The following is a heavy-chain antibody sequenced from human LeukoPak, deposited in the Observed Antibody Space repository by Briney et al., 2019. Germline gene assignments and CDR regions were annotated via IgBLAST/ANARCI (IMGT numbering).Heavy chain of an antibody. V-gene: IGHV3-23*01. CDR2: ISGSGGST. J-gene: IGHJ5*02. CDR1: GFTFSSYA. D-gene: IGHD3-22*01. CDR3: ARGYGSSGYYWFDP. Sequence: GGSLRLSCAASGFTFSSYAMSWVRQAPGKGLEWVSAISGSGGSTYYADSVKGRFTISRDNSKNTLYLQMNSLRAEDTAVYYCARGYGSSGYYWFDPWGQGTLVTVSS.